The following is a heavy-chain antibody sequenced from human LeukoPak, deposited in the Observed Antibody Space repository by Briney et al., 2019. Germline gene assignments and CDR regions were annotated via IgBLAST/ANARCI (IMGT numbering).Heavy chain of an antibody. Sequence: SETLSLTCAVYGGSFSGYYWSWIRQPPGKGLEWIGEINHSGSTNYNPSLKSRVTISVDTSKNQFSLKLSSVTAADTAVYYCARNPTTVVTPYYYYGMDVWGQGTTVTVSS. V-gene: IGHV4-34*01. D-gene: IGHD4-17*01. J-gene: IGHJ6*02. CDR1: GGSFSGYY. CDR3: ARNPTTVVTPYYYYGMDV. CDR2: INHSGST.